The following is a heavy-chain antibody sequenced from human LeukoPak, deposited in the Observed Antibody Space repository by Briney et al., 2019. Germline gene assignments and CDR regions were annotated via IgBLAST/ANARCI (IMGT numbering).Heavy chain of an antibody. D-gene: IGHD3-10*01. CDR3: ASGSYGSGFYYFYYRDV. Sequence: PGGSLRLSCAASRITFSDHYMSWIRQAPGKGLEWLSYISSGGDSIYYADSVKGRFTISRDNAKNSVSLQMNSLRAEDTAVYYCASGSYGSGFYYFYYRDVWGKGTTVSVSS. V-gene: IGHV3-11*04. CDR1: RITFSDHY. CDR2: ISSGGDSI. J-gene: IGHJ6*03.